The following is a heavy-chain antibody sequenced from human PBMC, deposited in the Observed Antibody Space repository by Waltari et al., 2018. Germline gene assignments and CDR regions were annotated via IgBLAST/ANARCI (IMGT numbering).Heavy chain of an antibody. CDR2: ITTVWGTP. Sequence: QVQVVQSGAEVKKPGSSVRVSCKASGGSFSTQGVRWARQAPGQGLEWMGKITTVWGTPTYEQDFEGRVTITADESTTTGYLDLRRLTSDDTAMYYCASALTNKEYFPFWGQGTPLTVSS. V-gene: IGHV1-69*18. CDR1: GGSFSTQG. J-gene: IGHJ1*01. CDR3: ASALTNKEYFPF.